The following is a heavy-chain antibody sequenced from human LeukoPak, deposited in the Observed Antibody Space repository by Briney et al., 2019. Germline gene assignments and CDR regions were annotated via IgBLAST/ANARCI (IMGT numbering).Heavy chain of an antibody. D-gene: IGHD3-22*01. CDR2: MNPNSGNT. J-gene: IGHJ5*02. Sequence: ASVKVSCKASGYTFTNYDINWVRHAPGQGLEWMGWMNPNSGNTGYAQKFQGRVTITRNTSINTAYMELSSLRSEDTAVYYCARDYYRGWFDPWGQGTLVTVSS. CDR3: ARDYYRGWFDP. CDR1: GYTFTNYD. V-gene: IGHV1-8*03.